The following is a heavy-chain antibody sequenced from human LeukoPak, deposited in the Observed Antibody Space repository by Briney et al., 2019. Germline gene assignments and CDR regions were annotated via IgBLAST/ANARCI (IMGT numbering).Heavy chain of an antibody. CDR1: GGSISSYY. CDR3: ARADSYSSGWYGGLDY. CDR2: IYYSGST. V-gene: IGHV4-59*01. J-gene: IGHJ4*02. Sequence: SETLSLTCAVSGGSISSYYWSWIRQPPGKGLEWIGYIYYSGSTNYNPSLKSRVTISVDTSKNQFSLKLSSVTAADTAVYYCARADSYSSGWYGGLDYWGQGTLVTVSS. D-gene: IGHD6-19*01.